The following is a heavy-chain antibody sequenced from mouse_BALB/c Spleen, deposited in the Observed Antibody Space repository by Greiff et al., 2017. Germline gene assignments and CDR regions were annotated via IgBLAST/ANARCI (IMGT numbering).Heavy chain of an antibody. CDR3: ARIYRYGFDY. D-gene: IGHD2-14*01. J-gene: IGHJ2*01. Sequence: EVQLVESGGGLVKPGGSLKLSCAASGFTFSSYAMSWVRQTPDKRLELVATINSNGGSTYYPDSVKGRFTISRDNAKNTLYLQMSSLKSEDTAMYYCARIYRYGFDYWGQGTTLTVSS. CDR2: INSNGGST. V-gene: IGHV5-6-3*01. CDR1: GFTFSSYA.